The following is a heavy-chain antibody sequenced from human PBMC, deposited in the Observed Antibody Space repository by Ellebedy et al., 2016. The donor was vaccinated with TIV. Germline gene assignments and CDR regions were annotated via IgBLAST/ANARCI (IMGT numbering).Heavy chain of an antibody. J-gene: IGHJ4*02. CDR3: ATQTAAGIFFDY. V-gene: IGHV4-34*01. Sequence: MPSETLSLTCAVYGGSLSDYFGSWIRQPPGKGLEWIGEINHSGSTNYNPSLKSRVTISVDTSKNQFSLKLSSVTAADTAVYYCATQTAAGIFFDYWGQGTLVTVSS. CDR1: GGSLSDYF. CDR2: INHSGST. D-gene: IGHD6-13*01.